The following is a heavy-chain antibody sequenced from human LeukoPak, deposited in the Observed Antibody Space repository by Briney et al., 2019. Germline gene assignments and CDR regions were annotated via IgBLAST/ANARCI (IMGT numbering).Heavy chain of an antibody. J-gene: IGHJ6*03. CDR3: ARGVWYCSSTSCYAGYYYYMDV. CDR1: GYTFTSYY. Sequence: ASVKVSCKASGYTFTSYYMHWVRQAPGQGLEWMGIINPSGGSTSYAQKFQGRVTMTRDMSTSTVYMELSSLRSEDTAVYYCARGVWYCSSTSCYAGYYYYMDVWGKGTTVTVSS. CDR2: INPSGGST. D-gene: IGHD2-2*01. V-gene: IGHV1-46*01.